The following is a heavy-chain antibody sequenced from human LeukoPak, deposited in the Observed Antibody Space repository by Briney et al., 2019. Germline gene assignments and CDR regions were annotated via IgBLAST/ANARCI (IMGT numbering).Heavy chain of an antibody. Sequence: GVSLRLSCAASGFTFSSYGMHWVRQAPGKGLEWVAFIRYDGSNKYYADSVKGRFTISRDNSKNTLYLQMNSLRAEDTAVYYCAKDRVTRGYSYGTDAFDIWGQGTMVTVSS. D-gene: IGHD5-18*01. J-gene: IGHJ3*02. CDR2: IRYDGSNK. V-gene: IGHV3-30*02. CDR1: GFTFSSYG. CDR3: AKDRVTRGYSYGTDAFDI.